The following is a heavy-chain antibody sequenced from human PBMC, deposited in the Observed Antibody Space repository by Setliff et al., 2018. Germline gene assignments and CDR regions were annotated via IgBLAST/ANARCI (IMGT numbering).Heavy chain of an antibody. V-gene: IGHV3-7*01. CDR1: GFTFTSYW. CDR2: IKQNGIAK. CDR3: ARDGGEY. J-gene: IGHJ4*02. Sequence: GGSLRLSCAASGFTFTSYWMSWVRQAPGKGLEWVANIKQNGIAKYYVDSVEGRFTISRDNAKSSLFLQMNSLRAEDTAVYYCARDGGEYWGQGTLVTVSS. D-gene: IGHD3-16*01.